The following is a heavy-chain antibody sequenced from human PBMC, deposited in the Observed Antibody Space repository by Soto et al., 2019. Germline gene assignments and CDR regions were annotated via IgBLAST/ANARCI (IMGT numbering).Heavy chain of an antibody. CDR2: INAGNGNT. Sequence: QVQLVQSGAEVKKPGASVKVSCKTSGYTFTSYAMHWVRQAPGQRLEWMGWINAGNGNTKYSQKFQGRVTITRDTSASTAYMELSSLRSEDTAVYYWARATLRVGANLPLYWGQGTLVTVSS. J-gene: IGHJ4*02. D-gene: IGHD1-26*01. V-gene: IGHV1-3*01. CDR3: ARATLRVGANLPLY. CDR1: GYTFTSYA.